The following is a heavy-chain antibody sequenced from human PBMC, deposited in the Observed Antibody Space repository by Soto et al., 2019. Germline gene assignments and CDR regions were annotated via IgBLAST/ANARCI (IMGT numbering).Heavy chain of an antibody. D-gene: IGHD2-8*01. CDR3: ARDGAGYCTPTTCYTPFDY. CDR1: GASFNSFA. J-gene: IGHJ4*01. CDR2: IISIPGPA. Sequence: QVQLEQSGAEVKKPGSSVKVSCKASGASFNSFAISWVRQAPGQVLEWMGGIISIPGPATYALKFQGRVTITADESTPAAYMELSNLRSADTAVYYCARDGAGYCTPTTCYTPFDYWRHGTLVTVAS. V-gene: IGHV1-69*01.